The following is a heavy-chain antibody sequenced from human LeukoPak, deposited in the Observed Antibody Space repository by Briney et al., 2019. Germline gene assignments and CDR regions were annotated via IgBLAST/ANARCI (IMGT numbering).Heavy chain of an antibody. CDR3: ARGITMIVVVPHAFDI. CDR2: IIPIFGTA. D-gene: IGHD3-22*01. J-gene: IGHJ3*02. V-gene: IGHV1-69*13. CDR1: GYTFTSYG. Sequence: SVKVSCKASGYTFTSYGISWVRQAPGQGLEWMGGIIPIFGTANYAQKFQGRVTITADESTSTAYMELSSLRSEDTAVYYCARGITMIVVVPHAFDIWGQGTMVTVSS.